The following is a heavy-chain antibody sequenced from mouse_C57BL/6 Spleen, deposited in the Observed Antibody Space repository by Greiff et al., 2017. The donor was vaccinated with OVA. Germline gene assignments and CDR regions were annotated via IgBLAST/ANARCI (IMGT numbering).Heavy chain of an antibody. CDR2: ISDGGSYT. J-gene: IGHJ1*03. CDR1: GFTFSSYA. Sequence: EVQLQESGGGLVKPGGSLKLSCAASGFTFSSYAMSWVRQTPEKRLEWVATISDGGSYTYYPDNVKGRFTISRDNAKNNLYLQMSHLKSEDTAMYYCARDRFYYYGSSGYFDVWGTGTTVTVSS. V-gene: IGHV5-4*01. CDR3: ARDRFYYYGSSGYFDV. D-gene: IGHD1-1*01.